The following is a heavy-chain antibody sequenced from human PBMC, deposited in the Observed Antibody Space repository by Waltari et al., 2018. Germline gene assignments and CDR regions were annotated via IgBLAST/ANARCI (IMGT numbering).Heavy chain of an antibody. CDR3: AILSAYYFDY. Sequence: EVQLVESGGGLVQPGGSLRLSCAASGFTFSSYSMNWVRQAPGKGLEWVSEISSSSSTIYYADSVKGRFTISRDNAKNSLYLQMNSLRAEDTAVYYCAILSAYYFDYWGQGTLVTVSS. CDR2: ISSSSSTI. CDR1: GFTFSSYS. V-gene: IGHV3-48*04. J-gene: IGHJ4*02. D-gene: IGHD1-26*01.